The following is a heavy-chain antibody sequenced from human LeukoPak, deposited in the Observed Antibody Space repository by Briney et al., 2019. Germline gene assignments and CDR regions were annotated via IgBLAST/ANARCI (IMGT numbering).Heavy chain of an antibody. J-gene: IGHJ4*02. CDR2: ISGSGGST. CDR3: AKRETYSSSPADY. V-gene: IGHV3-23*01. CDR1: GFTFSSYA. D-gene: IGHD6-6*01. Sequence: GGSLRLSCAASGFTFSSYAMSWVRQAPGKGLKWVSGISGSGGSTYYADSVKGRFTISRDNSRNTLYLQMNSPRAEDTAVYYCAKRETYSSSPADYWGQGTLVTVSS.